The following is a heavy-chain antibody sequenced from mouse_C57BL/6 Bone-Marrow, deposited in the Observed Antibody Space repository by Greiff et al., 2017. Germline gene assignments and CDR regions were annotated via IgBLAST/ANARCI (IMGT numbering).Heavy chain of an antibody. D-gene: IGHD3-1*01. CDR3: ARHQRGLREALDY. Sequence: EVQGVESGGGLVQPGESLKLSCESNEYEFPSHDMSWVSKTPETRLELVAAINSDGGSTYYPETMERRFIISRDTTKKTLYLQLSRLKSEDSAVYYCARHQRGLREALDYWGQGTSVTVSS. V-gene: IGHV5-2*01. J-gene: IGHJ4*01. CDR2: INSDGGST. CDR1: EYEFPSHD.